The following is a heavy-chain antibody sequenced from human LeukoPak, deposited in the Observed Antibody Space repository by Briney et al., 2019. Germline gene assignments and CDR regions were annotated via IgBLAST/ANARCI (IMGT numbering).Heavy chain of an antibody. CDR3: ARARTYYYDSSGYDLLGY. V-gene: IGHV1-69*01. D-gene: IGHD3-22*01. J-gene: IGHJ4*02. CDR1: GGTFSSYA. Sequence: SVKVSCKASGGTFSSYAISWVRQAPGQGLEWMGGIIPIFGTANYAQKFQGRVTITADESTSTAYMELSNLRSEDTAVYYCARARTYYYDSSGYDLLGYWGQGTLVTVSS. CDR2: IIPIFGTA.